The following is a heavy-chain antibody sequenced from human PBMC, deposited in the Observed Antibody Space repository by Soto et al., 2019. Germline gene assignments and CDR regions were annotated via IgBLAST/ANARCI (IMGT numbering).Heavy chain of an antibody. CDR2: ISDGGERT. D-gene: IGHD3-3*01. J-gene: IGHJ6*02. Sequence: EVLLLESGGDLVQPGGYLRLSCVASGFTFTDYVMSWVRQVPGKGLEWVSSISDGGERTDYRDSVRGRFTISRDNARFTLHLQMNSLRVDDTATYFCARDRSTDFGLDVWGQGTTVTVSS. V-gene: IGHV3-23*01. CDR3: ARDRSTDFGLDV. CDR1: GFTFTDYV.